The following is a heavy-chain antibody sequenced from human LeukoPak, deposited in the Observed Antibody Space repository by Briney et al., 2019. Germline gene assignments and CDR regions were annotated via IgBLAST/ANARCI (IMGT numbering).Heavy chain of an antibody. Sequence: GESLKISCKGSGYSFTSYWIGWVRQMPGKGLEWMGMIYPADSDTRHSPSFQGQATISADKSISTAYLQWSSLKASDTAIYYCTRRYSSNWDAFDIWGQGTMVTVSS. CDR2: IYPADSDT. V-gene: IGHV5-51*01. CDR3: TRRYSSNWDAFDI. D-gene: IGHD6-13*01. J-gene: IGHJ3*02. CDR1: GYSFTSYW.